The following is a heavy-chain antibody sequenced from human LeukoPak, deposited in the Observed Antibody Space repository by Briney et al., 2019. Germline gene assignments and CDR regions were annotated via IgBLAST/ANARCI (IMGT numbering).Heavy chain of an antibody. Sequence: PSETLSLTCTVSGGSISSYYWSWIRQPPGKGLEWIGYIYYNGSTNYTPSLKSLVTISLDTSKNQFSLKLRSVTAADTAMYYCARAVVLYYDGSGYSTRFDYWGQGTLVTVSS. V-gene: IGHV4-59*01. J-gene: IGHJ4*02. CDR3: ARAVVLYYDGSGYSTRFDY. D-gene: IGHD3-22*01. CDR1: GGSISSYY. CDR2: IYYNGST.